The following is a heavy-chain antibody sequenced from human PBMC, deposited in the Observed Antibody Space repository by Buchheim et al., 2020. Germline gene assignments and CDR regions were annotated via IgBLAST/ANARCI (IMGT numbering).Heavy chain of an antibody. CDR1: GFTFSSYW. J-gene: IGHJ4*02. Sequence: EVQLVESGGGLVQPGGSLRLSCAASGFTFSSYWMSWVRQAPGKGLEWVANIKQDGSEKYYVDSVKGRFTISRDHAKNSLYLQMNSLRAEDTAVYYCVGAILTGYSLVPYWGQGTL. CDR2: IKQDGSEK. CDR3: VGAILTGYSLVPY. V-gene: IGHV3-7*03. D-gene: IGHD3-9*01.